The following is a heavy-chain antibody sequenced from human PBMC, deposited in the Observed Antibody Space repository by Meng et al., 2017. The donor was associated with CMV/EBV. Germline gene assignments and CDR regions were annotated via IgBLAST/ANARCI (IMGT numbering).Heavy chain of an antibody. Sequence: SGFTVDDYGMSWVRHAPGKGLEWVSGINWNGGSTGYADSVKGRFTISRDNAKNSLYLHMNSLRAEDTALYYCARFYYDSSGPLFDYWGQGTLVTVSS. CDR2: INWNGGST. CDR3: ARFYYDSSGPLFDY. V-gene: IGHV3-20*03. CDR1: GFTVDDYG. J-gene: IGHJ4*02. D-gene: IGHD3-22*01.